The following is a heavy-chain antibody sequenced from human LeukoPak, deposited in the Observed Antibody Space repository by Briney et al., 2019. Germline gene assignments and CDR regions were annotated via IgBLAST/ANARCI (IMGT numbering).Heavy chain of an antibody. Sequence: ASVKVSCKASGYTFTGYYMHWVRQAPGQGLEWMGWINPNSGGTNYAQKFQGRVTMTEDTSTDTAYMELSSLRSEDTAVYYCATGYLVVVPAAIYHHDAFDIWGQGTMVTVSS. D-gene: IGHD2-2*02. V-gene: IGHV1-2*02. CDR1: GYTFTGYY. CDR2: INPNSGGT. CDR3: ATGYLVVVPAAIYHHDAFDI. J-gene: IGHJ3*02.